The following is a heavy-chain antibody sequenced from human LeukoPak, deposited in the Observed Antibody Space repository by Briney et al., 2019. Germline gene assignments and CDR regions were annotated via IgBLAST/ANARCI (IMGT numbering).Heavy chain of an antibody. D-gene: IGHD3-3*01. V-gene: IGHV3-7*01. J-gene: IGHJ4*02. CDR2: ISPDGSNM. Sequence: SGGSLRHSCAASGFSFSSYWMSWVRQAPGKGLEWVANISPDGSNMLYVDSVKGRFTISRDNAKNSLYLQMNNLRAEDTAVYFCVSGFLQWLYWGQGTLVTVSS. CDR3: VSGFLQWLY. CDR1: GFSFSSYW.